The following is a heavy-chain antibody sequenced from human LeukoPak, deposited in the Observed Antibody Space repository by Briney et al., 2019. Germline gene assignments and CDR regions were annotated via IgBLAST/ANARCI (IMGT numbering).Heavy chain of an antibody. D-gene: IGHD3-10*01. J-gene: IGHJ4*02. Sequence: SETLSLTCAVYGGSFSGYYWSWIRQPPGKGLEWIGEINHSGSTNYNPSLKSRVTISVDTSKNQFSLKLSSVTAADTAVYYCATSEKGYASGSEFDYWGQGTLVTVSS. V-gene: IGHV4-34*01. CDR1: GGSFSGYY. CDR2: INHSGST. CDR3: ATSEKGYASGSEFDY.